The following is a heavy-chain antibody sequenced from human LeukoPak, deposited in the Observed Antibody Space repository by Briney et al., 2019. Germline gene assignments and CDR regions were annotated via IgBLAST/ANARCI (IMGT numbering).Heavy chain of an antibody. CDR2: INHSGGT. D-gene: IGHD6-13*01. CDR3: ARLAAAGKGDY. Sequence: KPSETLSLTCAVYGGSFSGYYWSWIRQPPGKGLEWIGEINHSGGTNYNPSLKSRVTISVDTSKNQFSLKLSSVTAADTAVYYCARLAAAGKGDYWGQGTLVTVSS. V-gene: IGHV4-34*01. J-gene: IGHJ4*02. CDR1: GGSFSGYY.